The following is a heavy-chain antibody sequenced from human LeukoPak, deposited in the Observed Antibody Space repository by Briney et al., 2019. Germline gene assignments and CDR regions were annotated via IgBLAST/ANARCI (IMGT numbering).Heavy chain of an antibody. CDR2: IHDTGST. CDR3: ARVEPYSYYFGMDV. D-gene: IGHD1-26*01. Sequence: SETLSLTCTVSGGSMSTCYWSWIRQSPGKGLDWIGYIHDTGSTNYNPSLKSRVSISVDRSKSQFSLHLSSVTAADTAVYFCARVEPYSYYFGMDVWGRGTTVTVSS. J-gene: IGHJ6*02. V-gene: IGHV4-59*08. CDR1: GGSMSTCY.